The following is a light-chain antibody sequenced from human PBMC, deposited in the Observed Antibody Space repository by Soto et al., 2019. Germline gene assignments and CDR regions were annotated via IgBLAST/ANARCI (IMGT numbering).Light chain of an antibody. CDR3: SSYTSRSTRV. Sequence: SALTQPASVSGSPGQSITISCTGTSSDVGGYNYVSWYQQHPGKAPKLMISEVSNRPSGVSNRFSGSKSGNTASLTISGLQAEDEADYYCSSYTSRSTRVFGGGTKVTVL. V-gene: IGLV2-14*01. CDR2: EVS. J-gene: IGLJ3*02. CDR1: SSDVGGYNY.